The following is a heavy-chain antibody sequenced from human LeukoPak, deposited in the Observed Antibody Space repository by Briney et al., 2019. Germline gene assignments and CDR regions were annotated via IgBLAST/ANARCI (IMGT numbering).Heavy chain of an antibody. V-gene: IGHV4-30-2*01. CDR1: GGSISSGGYY. D-gene: IGHD3-3*01. CDR3: ARRLHYDFWSGSTGWYYYYMDV. Sequence: SETLSLTCTVSGGSISSGGYYWSWIRQPPGKGLEWIGYIYHSGSTYYNPSLKSRVTISVDRSKNQFSLKLSSVTAADTAVYYCARRLHYDFWSGSTGWYYYYMDVWGKGTTVTVSS. J-gene: IGHJ6*03. CDR2: IYHSGST.